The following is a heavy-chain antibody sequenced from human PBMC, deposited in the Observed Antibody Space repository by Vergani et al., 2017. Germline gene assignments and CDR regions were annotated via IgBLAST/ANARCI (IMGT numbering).Heavy chain of an antibody. J-gene: IGHJ6*03. CDR3: ARSAEWELLPRYYYYYMDV. V-gene: IGHV3-21*02. D-gene: IGHD1-26*01. Sequence: EVQLLESGGGLVQPGGSRRLSCAGAGFTFDTYTMAYVRQAPGKGLEWVATISSGGGDIFYADSVKGRFTISRDNSKNTLFLQMNSLKDEDTAVYYCARSAEWELLPRYYYYYMDVWGKGTTVTVSS. CDR1: GFTFDTYT. CDR2: ISSGGGDI.